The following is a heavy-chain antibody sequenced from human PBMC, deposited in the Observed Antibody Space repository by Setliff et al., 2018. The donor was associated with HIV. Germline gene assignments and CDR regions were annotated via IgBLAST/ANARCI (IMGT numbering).Heavy chain of an antibody. J-gene: IGHJ5*02. D-gene: IGHD3-10*01. CDR1: GGSISSYY. CDR2: SYYSGST. CDR3: ARGWRSLIRGGWFDP. Sequence: SETLSLTCTVSGGSISSYYWSWIRQPPGKGLEWIGYSYYSGSTSYNPSLKSRLTISVDTSKNQFSLRLTSVTAADTAVYYCARGWRSLIRGGWFDPWGQGTLVTVSS. V-gene: IGHV4-59*08.